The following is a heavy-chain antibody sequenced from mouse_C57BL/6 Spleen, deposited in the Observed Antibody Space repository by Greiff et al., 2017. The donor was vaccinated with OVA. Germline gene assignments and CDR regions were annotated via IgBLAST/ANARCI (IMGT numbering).Heavy chain of an antibody. V-gene: IGHV1-80*01. CDR2: IYPGDGDT. J-gene: IGHJ1*03. D-gene: IGHD2-4*01. CDR1: GYAFSSYW. Sequence: QVQLQPSGAELVKPGASVKISCKASGYAFSSYWMNWVKQRPGKGLEWIGQIYPGDGDTNYNGKFKGKATLTADKSSSTAYMQLSSLTSEDSAVYFCARKGDYDWYFDVWGTGTTVTVSS. CDR3: ARKGDYDWYFDV.